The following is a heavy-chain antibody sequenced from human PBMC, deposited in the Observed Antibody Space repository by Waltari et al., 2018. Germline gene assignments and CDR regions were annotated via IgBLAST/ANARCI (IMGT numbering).Heavy chain of an antibody. CDR1: GYTFTSYY. CDR2: INPSGGST. J-gene: IGHJ4*02. Sequence: QVQLVQSGAEVKKPGASVKVSCKASGYTFTSYYTHWVRQAPGQGLEWMGIINPSGGSTSYAQKFQGRVTMTRDTSTSTVYMELSSLRSEDTAVYYCARRVGAHPFDYWGQGTLVTVSS. CDR3: ARRVGAHPFDY. V-gene: IGHV1-46*01. D-gene: IGHD1-26*01.